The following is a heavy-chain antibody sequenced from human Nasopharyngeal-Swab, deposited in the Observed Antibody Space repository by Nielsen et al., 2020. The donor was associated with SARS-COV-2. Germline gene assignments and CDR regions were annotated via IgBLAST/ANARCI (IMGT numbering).Heavy chain of an antibody. V-gene: IGHV1-18*04. CDR1: GYTFTSYG. D-gene: IGHD6-13*01. CDR2: ISAYNGNT. CDR3: ASSSSGYSGSWYYYYMDV. Sequence: ASVKVSCKASGYTFTSYGISWVRQAPGQGLEWMGWISAYNGNTNYAQKLQGRVTMTTDTSTSTAYMELRSLRSDDTAVYYCASSSSGYSGSWYYYYMDVWGKGTTVTVSS. J-gene: IGHJ6*03.